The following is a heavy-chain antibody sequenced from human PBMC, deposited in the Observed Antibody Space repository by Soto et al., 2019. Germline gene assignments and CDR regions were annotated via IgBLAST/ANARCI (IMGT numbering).Heavy chain of an antibody. D-gene: IGHD3-22*01. CDR1: GFTFSSYW. V-gene: IGHV3-7*04. CDR2: IKEDGSQK. CDR3: ARGEYYDSSGPFGDAFDI. J-gene: IGHJ3*02. Sequence: EVQLVESGGGLVQPGGSLRLSCAASGFTFSSYWMSWVRQAPGKGLEWVANIKEDGSQKWYVDSVKGRFTTSRDNAKNSLYLQMNSLRGEDTAVYYCARGEYYDSSGPFGDAFDIWGQGTMVTVSS.